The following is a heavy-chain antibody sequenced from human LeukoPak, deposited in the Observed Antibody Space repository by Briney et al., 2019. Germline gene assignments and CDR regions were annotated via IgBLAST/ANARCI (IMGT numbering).Heavy chain of an antibody. CDR3: AELGITMIGGV. CDR2: VSTDGRTT. D-gene: IGHD3-10*02. V-gene: IGHV3-74*01. CDR1: GFTFSSYW. J-gene: IGHJ6*04. Sequence: GGSLRLSCAASGFTFSSYWIHWVRQAPGKGLVWVSRVSTDGRTTSYADSVRGRFTISRDNGKNTVYLQMNSLRAEDTAVYYCAELGITMIGGVWGKGTTVTISS.